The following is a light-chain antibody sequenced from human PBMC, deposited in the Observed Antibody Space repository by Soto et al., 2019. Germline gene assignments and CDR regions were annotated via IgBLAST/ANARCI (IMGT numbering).Light chain of an antibody. Sequence: EVVLTHSPGTLSLSPGERATLSCRSIQSVSSSYLAWYQQKPGQAPRLLIYGASSRATGIPDRFSGSGSGTDFTLTISRLEPEDFAVYYCQPYGSAPLTFGGGTQVDSK. CDR2: GAS. J-gene: IGKJ4*01. V-gene: IGKV3-20*01. CDR1: QSVSSSY. CDR3: QPYGSAPLT.